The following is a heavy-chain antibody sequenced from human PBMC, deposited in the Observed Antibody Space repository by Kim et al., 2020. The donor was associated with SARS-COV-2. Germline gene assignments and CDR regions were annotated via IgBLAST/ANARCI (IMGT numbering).Heavy chain of an antibody. J-gene: IGHJ4*02. CDR2: IKSKTDGGTT. D-gene: IGHD3-10*01. V-gene: IGHV3-15*01. CDR3: TTSSYWVRGVPGY. CDR1: GFTFSNAW. Sequence: GGSLRLSCAASGFTFSNAWMSWVRQAPGKGLEWVGRIKSKTDGGTTDYAAPVKGRFTISRDDSKNTLYLQMNSLKTEDTAVYYCTTSSYWVRGVPGYWGQGTLVTVSS.